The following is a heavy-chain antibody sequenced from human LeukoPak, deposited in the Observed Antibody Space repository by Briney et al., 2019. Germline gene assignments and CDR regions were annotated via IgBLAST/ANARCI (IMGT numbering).Heavy chain of an antibody. CDR3: ARGDLHVVDY. CDR1: GGSISSSSYY. J-gene: IGHJ4*01. V-gene: IGHV4-39*07. Sequence: SETLSLTCTVSGGSISSSSYYWGWIRQPPGKGLEWIGSIYYSGSTYYNPSLKSRVTISVDTSKNQFSLKLSSVTAADTAVYYCARGDLHVVDYWGQGTLVTVSS. CDR2: IYYSGST. D-gene: IGHD2-21*01.